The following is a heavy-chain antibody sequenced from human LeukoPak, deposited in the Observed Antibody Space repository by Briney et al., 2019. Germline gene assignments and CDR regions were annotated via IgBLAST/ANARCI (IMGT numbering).Heavy chain of an antibody. Sequence: GGSLRLSCAASGFTFSRWAMHWVRQAPGKGLEWVAVMSYDGSNKYYADSVKGRFTISRDNSKNTLYLQMNSLRAEDTAVYYCARAPTYDILTGYYRDYWGQGTLVTVSS. D-gene: IGHD3-9*01. CDR3: ARAPTYDILTGYYRDY. CDR1: GFTFSRWA. J-gene: IGHJ4*02. V-gene: IGHV3-30-3*01. CDR2: MSYDGSNK.